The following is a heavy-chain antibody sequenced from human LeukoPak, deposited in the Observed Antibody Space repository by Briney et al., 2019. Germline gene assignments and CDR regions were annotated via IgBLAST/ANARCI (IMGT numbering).Heavy chain of an antibody. J-gene: IGHJ5*02. Sequence: ASVKVSCKASGYTFTSYGISWVRQAPGQGLEWMGWISAYNGNTNYAQKLQGRVTMTTDTSTSTAYMELRSLRSDDTAVYYCARARGYCSGGSCYSGFWFDPWGQGTLVTVSS. V-gene: IGHV1-18*01. D-gene: IGHD2-15*01. CDR2: ISAYNGNT. CDR3: ARARGYCSGGSCYSGFWFDP. CDR1: GYTFTSYG.